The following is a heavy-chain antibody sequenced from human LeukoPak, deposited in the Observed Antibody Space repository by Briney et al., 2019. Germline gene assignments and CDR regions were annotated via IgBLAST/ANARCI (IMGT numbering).Heavy chain of an antibody. CDR2: ISGSGGGT. V-gene: IGHV3-23*01. CDR1: GFTFSNYA. J-gene: IGHJ6*02. D-gene: IGHD5-18*01. CDR3: ARDTAMVSYYYYGMDV. Sequence: PGGSLRLSCAASGFTFSNYAMNWVRQAPGKGLEWVSAISGSGGGTFYADSVKGRFTISRDNSKNTLYLQMNSLRAEDTAVYYCARDTAMVSYYYYGMDVWGQGTTVTVSS.